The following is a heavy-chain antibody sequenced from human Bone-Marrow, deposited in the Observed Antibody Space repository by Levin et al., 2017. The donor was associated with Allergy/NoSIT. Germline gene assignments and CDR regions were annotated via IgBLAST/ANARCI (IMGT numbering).Heavy chain of an antibody. V-gene: IGHV3-33*01. Sequence: GGSLRLSCAASGFTFSSYGMHWVRQAPGKGLEWVAVIWYDGSNKYYADSVKGRFTISRDNSKNTLYLQMNSLRAEDTAVYYCARDRDFWSGYYIDYWGQGTLVTVSS. J-gene: IGHJ4*02. CDR3: ARDRDFWSGYYIDY. CDR2: IWYDGSNK. CDR1: GFTFSSYG. D-gene: IGHD3-3*01.